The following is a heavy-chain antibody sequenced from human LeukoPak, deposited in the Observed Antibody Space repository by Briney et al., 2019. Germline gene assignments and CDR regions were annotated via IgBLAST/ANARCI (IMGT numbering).Heavy chain of an antibody. CDR2: IYTGGSP. D-gene: IGHD6-13*01. V-gene: IGHV3-53*01. CDR3: ARGAATGPTLGLDY. J-gene: IGHJ4*02. CDR1: GVTVGSNY. Sequence: PGGSLRLSCAASGVTVGSNYMSWVRQAPGKGLEWVSVIYTGGSPYYADSVKGRFAISRDISKNTVYLQMYSLRAEDTAVYYCARGAATGPTLGLDYWGQGTLVTVSS.